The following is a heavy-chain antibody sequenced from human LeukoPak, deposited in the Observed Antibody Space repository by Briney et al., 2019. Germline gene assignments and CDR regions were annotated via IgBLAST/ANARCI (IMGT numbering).Heavy chain of an antibody. CDR1: GGSFSHSY. Sequence: PSETLSLTCAVYGGSFSHSYWNWVRQPPGKGLEWIGEINHSRLSTYKPSLTSRVTMSQHTSKNHFSLKLPSVTAADTAVYYCVRGPDHAKVGYWGQGTPVTVSS. D-gene: IGHD1-14*01. J-gene: IGHJ4*02. CDR2: INHSRLS. CDR3: VRGPDHAKVGY. V-gene: IGHV4-34*01.